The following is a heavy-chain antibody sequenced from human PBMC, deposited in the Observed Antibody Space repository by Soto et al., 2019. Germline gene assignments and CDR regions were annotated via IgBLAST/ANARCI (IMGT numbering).Heavy chain of an antibody. D-gene: IGHD3-10*01. CDR1: GYIFTSYL. CDR2: IYPGDSDT. V-gene: IGHV5-51*01. J-gene: IGHJ6*02. CDR3: ARHLKDPREFDYYGMDV. Sequence: PGESLKISCEGSGYIFTSYLIAWVRQMPGKVLEWMGIIYPGDSDTRYSPSFQGQVTISADKSISTAYLQWSSLKASDTAMYYCARHLKDPREFDYYGMDVWGQGTTVNVSS.